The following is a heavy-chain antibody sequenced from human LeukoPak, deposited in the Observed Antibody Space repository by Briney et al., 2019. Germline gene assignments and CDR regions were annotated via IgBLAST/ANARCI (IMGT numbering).Heavy chain of an antibody. D-gene: IGHD1-26*01. Sequence: GGSLRLSCAASGFNFNTYWMSWVRQAPGKGLEWVANIKQDGSEKFYVDSMKGRFTISRDNSKNSLYLQMNSLRAEDTAMYYCARGGSYLSAFDIWGQGTMVTVSS. CDR1: GFNFNTYW. V-gene: IGHV3-7*04. J-gene: IGHJ3*02. CDR3: ARGGSYLSAFDI. CDR2: IKQDGSEK.